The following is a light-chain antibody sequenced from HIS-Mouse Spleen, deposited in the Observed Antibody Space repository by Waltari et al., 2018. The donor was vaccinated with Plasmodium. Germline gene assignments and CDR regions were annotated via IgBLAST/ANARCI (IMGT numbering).Light chain of an antibody. CDR3: QVWDSSSDHPV. Sequence: SYVLTQPPSVSVAPGQTARITCGGNNSGSKSVHWYQQKPGQAPVLVVYNDSDRPSGIPERFSGSNSGNTATRTISRVGAGDEADYYCQVWDSSSDHPVFGGGTKLTVL. V-gene: IGLV3-21*02. CDR2: NDS. CDR1: NSGSKS. J-gene: IGLJ2*01.